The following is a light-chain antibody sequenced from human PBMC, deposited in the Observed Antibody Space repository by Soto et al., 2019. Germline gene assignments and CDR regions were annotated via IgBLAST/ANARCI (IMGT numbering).Light chain of an antibody. CDR3: AAWDDSLSGPV. J-gene: IGLJ2*01. Sequence: QSVLTQPPSASGTPGQRVTISCSGSSSNIGSNYVYWYQQLPGTAPKLLIYRNNQRPSGVTDRFSGSKSDTSASLAISGLGSEDEGDYYCAAWDDSLSGPVFGGGTQLTVL. CDR2: RNN. CDR1: SSNIGSNY. V-gene: IGLV1-47*01.